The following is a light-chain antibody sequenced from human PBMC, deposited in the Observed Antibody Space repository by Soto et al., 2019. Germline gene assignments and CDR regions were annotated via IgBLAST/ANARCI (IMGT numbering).Light chain of an antibody. CDR2: GAS. CDR1: QSMSTN. Sequence: IIITQSTATLSVSTGKRLTLPCRHSQSMSTNLAWYQEKPGQAPRLLLYGASTRDTHIPDRLSGTGSETEFTLSVSSLQSEDFAVYYCQQYYDWPLVTFGGGTRVDI. J-gene: IGKJ4*01. V-gene: IGKV3-15*01. CDR3: QQYYDWPLVT.